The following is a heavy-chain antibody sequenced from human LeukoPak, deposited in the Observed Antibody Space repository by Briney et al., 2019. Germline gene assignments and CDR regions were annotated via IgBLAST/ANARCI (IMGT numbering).Heavy chain of an antibody. Sequence: ASVKVSCKVSGYTLTELSMHGVRQAPGKGLEWMGGFDPEDGGTIYAQKFQGRVTMTEDTSTDTAYMELSSLRSEDTAVYYCATVRGISSGGSPLLDYWGQGTLVTVSS. D-gene: IGHD2-15*01. V-gene: IGHV1-24*01. CDR1: GYTLTELS. CDR2: FDPEDGGT. CDR3: ATVRGISSGGSPLLDY. J-gene: IGHJ4*02.